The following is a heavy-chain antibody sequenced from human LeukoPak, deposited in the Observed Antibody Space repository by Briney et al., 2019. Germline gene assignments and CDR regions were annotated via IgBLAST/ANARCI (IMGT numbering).Heavy chain of an antibody. CDR1: GYSISSGYY. CDR2: VYHSGRT. J-gene: IGHJ3*02. Sequence: SSETLSLTCTVSGYSISSGYYWGWIRQPPGKGLEWTGSVYHSGRTYYNPSLKSRVTISLDTSRNQFSLKLNSVTAADTAVYYCAKSNGYGLIDIWGQGTMVTVSS. V-gene: IGHV4-38-2*02. CDR3: AKSNGYGLIDI. D-gene: IGHD3-22*01.